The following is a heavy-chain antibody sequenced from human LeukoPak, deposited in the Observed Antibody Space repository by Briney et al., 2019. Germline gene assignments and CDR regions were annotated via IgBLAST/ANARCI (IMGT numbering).Heavy chain of an antibody. CDR3: ARHTRASQYYFDY. Sequence: PGGSLRLSCAASGFTFRSHSMSWVRQAPGRGLEWLSFISDDAYNIDYADSVRGRFTVSRDNAKNALYLQMNGLRAEDTAVYYCARHTRASQYYFDYWGQGTLVTVSS. CDR2: ISDDAYNI. D-gene: IGHD3-3*01. CDR1: GFTFRSHS. V-gene: IGHV3-48*01. J-gene: IGHJ4*02.